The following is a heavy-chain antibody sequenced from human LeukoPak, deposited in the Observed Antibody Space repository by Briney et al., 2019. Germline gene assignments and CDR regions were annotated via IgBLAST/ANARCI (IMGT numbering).Heavy chain of an antibody. Sequence: KPGGSLRLSCAASGFIFSDYYMNWIRQAPGEGLEWLSYISTTATTIHYADSVKGRFTISRDNAKNSLYLQMNSLTVDDTAVYYCARWYYYGSYTMDVWGQGTTVTVSS. J-gene: IGHJ6*02. V-gene: IGHV3-11*01. D-gene: IGHD3-10*01. CDR2: ISTTATTI. CDR3: ARWYYYGSYTMDV. CDR1: GFIFSDYY.